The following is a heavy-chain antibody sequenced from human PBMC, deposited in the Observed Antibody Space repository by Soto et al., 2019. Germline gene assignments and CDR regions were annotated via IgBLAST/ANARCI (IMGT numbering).Heavy chain of an antibody. CDR3: AKDPNGDYVCAFDS. D-gene: IGHD4-17*01. CDR2: IGGSGVIT. CDR1: GFSFSSFA. J-gene: IGHJ4*02. Sequence: GGSLRLSCRASGFSFSSFAMTWVRQAPGKGLEWVSSIGGSGVITYYADSVKGRFTISRDNSRNTLFLHMNSLRADDTAVYHCAKDPNGDYVCAFDSWGQGTLVTVAS. V-gene: IGHV3-23*01.